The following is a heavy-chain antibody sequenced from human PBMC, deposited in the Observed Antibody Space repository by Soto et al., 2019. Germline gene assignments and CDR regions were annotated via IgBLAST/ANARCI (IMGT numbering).Heavy chain of an antibody. J-gene: IGHJ4*02. CDR3: ARDSQFSTSWQKFDY. V-gene: IGHV1-18*01. Sequence: QVQLVQSGVEVKQPGASVKVSCQASGYTFTSYGISWLRQAPGQGPEWMGWVNTYNGNPNYAQTLQGRVTMTTDTSTSTAYMELRRLRSDDTAVYYCARDSQFSTSWQKFDYWGQGTLVTVSS. CDR2: VNTYNGNP. CDR1: GYTFTSYG. D-gene: IGHD2-2*01.